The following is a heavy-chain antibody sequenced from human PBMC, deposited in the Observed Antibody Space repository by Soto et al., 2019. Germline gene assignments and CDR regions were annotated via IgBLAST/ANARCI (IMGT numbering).Heavy chain of an antibody. CDR1: GFTFNSYS. CDR2: IWYDGTQK. V-gene: IGHV3-33*01. Sequence: WGSLRISCVSSGFTFNSYSMHWVRQPPGKGLEWVAAIWYDGTQKYYADSVKGRFIISRDNAKKTLYLEMNSLRAEDTSVYYCARAGGTTVTGLWHFDSWGQGTLVTVSS. D-gene: IGHD4-17*01. J-gene: IGHJ4*02. CDR3: ARAGGTTVTGLWHFDS.